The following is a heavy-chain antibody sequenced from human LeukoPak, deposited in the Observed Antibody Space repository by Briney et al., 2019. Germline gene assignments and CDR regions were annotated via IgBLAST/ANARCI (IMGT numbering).Heavy chain of an antibody. D-gene: IGHD1-26*01. CDR3: ARRGGSYYEIDY. Sequence: GESLKISCKGSGYSFTSYWTSWVRQMPGKGLEWMGRIDPSDSYTNYSPSFQGHVTISADKSISTAYLQWSSLKASDTAMYYCARRGGSYYEIDYWGQGTLVTVSS. J-gene: IGHJ4*02. V-gene: IGHV5-10-1*01. CDR1: GYSFTSYW. CDR2: IDPSDSYT.